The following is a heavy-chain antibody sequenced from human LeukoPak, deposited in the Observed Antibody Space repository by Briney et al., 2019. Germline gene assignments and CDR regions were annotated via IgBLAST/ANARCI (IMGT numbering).Heavy chain of an antibody. J-gene: IGHJ4*02. Sequence: GGSLRLSCAASGFTFSSYGMHWVRQAPGKGLEWVAVIWYDGSNKYYADSVKGRFTISRDNSKNTLYLQMNSLRAEDTAVYYCARGAPGSGWYYFDYWGQGTPVTVSS. CDR1: GFTFSSYG. CDR3: ARGAPGSGWYYFDY. CDR2: IWYDGSNK. V-gene: IGHV3-33*01. D-gene: IGHD6-19*01.